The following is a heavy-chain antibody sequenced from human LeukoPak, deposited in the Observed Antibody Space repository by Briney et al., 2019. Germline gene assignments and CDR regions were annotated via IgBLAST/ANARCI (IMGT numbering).Heavy chain of an antibody. CDR2: IYCSGST. CDR1: GGSISSCYY. CDR3: ARTGYRSGWDRFSFVY. D-gene: IGHD6-19*01. Sequence: SETLSLTCTVSGGSISSCYYWGWIRPPPGKGLGWIEGIYCSGSTYYNPSLKSRVTISIDTSKNPLSLKLTSVTAADTAVYYCARTGYRSGWDRFSFVYWGQGTLVTVSS. V-gene: IGHV4-39*01. J-gene: IGHJ4*02.